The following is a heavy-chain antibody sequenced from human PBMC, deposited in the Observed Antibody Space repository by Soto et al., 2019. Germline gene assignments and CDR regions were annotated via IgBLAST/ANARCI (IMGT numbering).Heavy chain of an antibody. Sequence: SETLSLTCTVSDDFISSYYWNWIRQPAGKGLEWIGRVSTNGATSYNPSLESRVTMSVDTSKNQFSLKLTSVTAADTAVYFCARADYEILTGSYAMDVWGQGTTVTVSS. J-gene: IGHJ6*02. CDR1: DDFISSYY. CDR2: VSTNGAT. V-gene: IGHV4-4*07. CDR3: ARADYEILTGSYAMDV. D-gene: IGHD3-9*01.